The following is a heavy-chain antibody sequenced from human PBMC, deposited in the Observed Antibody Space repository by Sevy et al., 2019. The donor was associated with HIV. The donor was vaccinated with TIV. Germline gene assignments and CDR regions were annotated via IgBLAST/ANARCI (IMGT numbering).Heavy chain of an antibody. Sequence: GGSLRLSCAASGFTFSSYAMSWVRQAPGKGLEWVSTFSPSGDNTYYVDSVKGRFTISRDNSKNTLYLQMNRLRAEDTAVYSCVKGGRYYDNGGYSPFDYWGQGTLVTVSS. J-gene: IGHJ4*02. CDR2: FSPSGDNT. D-gene: IGHD3-22*01. CDR3: VKGGRYYDNGGYSPFDY. V-gene: IGHV3-23*01. CDR1: GFTFSSYA.